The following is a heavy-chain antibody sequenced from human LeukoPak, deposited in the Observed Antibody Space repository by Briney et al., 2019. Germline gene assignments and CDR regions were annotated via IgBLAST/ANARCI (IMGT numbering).Heavy chain of an antibody. J-gene: IGHJ3*02. CDR3: ARVRPAARVVVVAAHYAFDI. D-gene: IGHD2-15*01. V-gene: IGHV4-34*01. Sequence: GSLRLSCAASGFTFDDYGMRWIRQPPGKGLEWIGEINYSGSHNYNPYLKSRVNLSVDPSKDQFSLKLSPVTAAYTAVYYCARVRPAARVVVVAAHYAFDIWGQGTMVTVSS. CDR1: GFTFDDYG. CDR2: INYSGSH.